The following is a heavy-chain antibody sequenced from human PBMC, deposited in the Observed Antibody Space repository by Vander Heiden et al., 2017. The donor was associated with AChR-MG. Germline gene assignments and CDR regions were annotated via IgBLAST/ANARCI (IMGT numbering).Heavy chain of an antibody. CDR2: MNPNSGNT. Sequence: QVQLVQSGAEVKKPGASVKVSCKASGYTFTSYDINWVRQATGQGLEWMGWMNPNSGNTGYAQKFQGRVTMTRNTSISTAYMELSSLRSEDTAVYYCARGSSYYDFWSGYYNYYYYGMDVWGQGTTVTVSS. CDR3: ARGSSYYDFWSGYYNYYYYGMDV. J-gene: IGHJ6*02. CDR1: GYTFTSYD. V-gene: IGHV1-8*01. D-gene: IGHD3-3*01.